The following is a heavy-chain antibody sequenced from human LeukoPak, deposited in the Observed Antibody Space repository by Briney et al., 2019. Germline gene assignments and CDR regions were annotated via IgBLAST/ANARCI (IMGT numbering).Heavy chain of an antibody. Sequence: GASVKVSCKASGGTFSSYAISWVRQAPGQGLEWMGGIIPIFGTANYAQKFQGRVTITADKSTSTAYMELSSLRSEDTAVYYCARDSSGSYRDAFDIWGQGTMVTVSS. CDR1: GGTFSSYA. V-gene: IGHV1-69*06. D-gene: IGHD1-26*01. CDR3: ARDSSGSYRDAFDI. CDR2: IIPIFGTA. J-gene: IGHJ3*02.